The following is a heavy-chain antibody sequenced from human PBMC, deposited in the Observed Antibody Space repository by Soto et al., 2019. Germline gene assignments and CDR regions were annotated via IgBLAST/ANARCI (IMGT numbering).Heavy chain of an antibody. V-gene: IGHV3-74*01. J-gene: IGHJ4*01. CDR3: TMDLTGRQDY. D-gene: IGHD1-20*01. Sequence: GGSLRLSCAASGFTFSSYWMHWVRQAPGKGLVWVSRINRDGSTTTYADSVRGRFTISRDNARNTLYLQMNSLRYDDTAVYYCTMDLTGRQDYWGQGALVTVSS. CDR1: GFTFSSYW. CDR2: INRDGSTT.